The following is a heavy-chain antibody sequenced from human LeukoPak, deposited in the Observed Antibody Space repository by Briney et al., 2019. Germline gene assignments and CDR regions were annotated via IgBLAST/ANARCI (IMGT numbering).Heavy chain of an antibody. CDR3: ARDDYGGKNAFDI. V-gene: IGHV4-39*07. Sequence: SETLSLTCTVSGGSISSSSYYWGWIRQPPGKGLEWIGSIYYSGSTYYNPSLKSRVTISVDTSKNQFSLKLSSVTAADTAVYYCARDDYGGKNAFDIWGQGTIITVSS. D-gene: IGHD4-23*01. J-gene: IGHJ3*02. CDR2: IYYSGST. CDR1: GGSISSSSYY.